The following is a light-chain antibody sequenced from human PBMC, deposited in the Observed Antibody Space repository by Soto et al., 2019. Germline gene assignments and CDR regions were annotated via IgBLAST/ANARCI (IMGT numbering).Light chain of an antibody. CDR1: QSISSW. V-gene: IGKV1-5*03. CDR2: KAS. J-gene: IGKJ1*01. CDR3: QQYNSYPWT. Sequence: DIQMTQSPSTLSASVGDRVTITCRASQSISSWLDWYQQKPGKAPKLLIYKASSLESGVPSRFSGSGSGTEFTLTMNSLQPNDFATYYCQQYNSYPWTFGQGTKVQIK.